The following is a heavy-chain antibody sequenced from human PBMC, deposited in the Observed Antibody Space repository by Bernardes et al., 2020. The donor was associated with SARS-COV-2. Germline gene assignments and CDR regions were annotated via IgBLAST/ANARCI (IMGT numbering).Heavy chain of an antibody. CDR1: GFTFNNCA. CDR2: ISGTGGNT. V-gene: IGHV3-23*01. Sequence: GGSLRLSCAASGFTFNNCAMIWVRKGPGKGLEWVSTISGTGGNTDYADSVKGRFTISGDNSKNTVYLQMNSLRAEDTAVYYCAKWTPYDAFDIWGQGTMVTVSS. J-gene: IGHJ3*02. CDR3: AKWTPYDAFDI.